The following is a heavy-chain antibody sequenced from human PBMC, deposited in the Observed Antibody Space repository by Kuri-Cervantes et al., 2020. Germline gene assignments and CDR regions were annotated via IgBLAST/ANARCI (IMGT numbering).Heavy chain of an antibody. D-gene: IGHD6-19*01. V-gene: IGHV1-18*01. CDR2: VSAYNGNT. CDR1: GYTFTSYG. J-gene: IGHJ6*02. CDR3: ARGGSSGRYGMDV. Sequence: ASVKVSCKSSGYTFTSYGFTWVRQAPGQGLEWMGWVSAYNGNTNYAQNLQGRVTMTTDTSTTTVYMELRSLKSDDTAVYYCARGGSSGRYGMDVWGQGTTVTVSS.